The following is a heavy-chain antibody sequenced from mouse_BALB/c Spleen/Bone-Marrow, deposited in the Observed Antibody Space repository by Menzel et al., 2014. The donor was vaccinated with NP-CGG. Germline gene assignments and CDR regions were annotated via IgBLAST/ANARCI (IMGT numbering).Heavy chain of an antibody. V-gene: IGHV1-69*02. CDR2: IYPSDNYT. Sequence: QVQLQQSGAELVRPGASVKLSCKTSGYTFTSYWINWVKQRPGQGLEWIGNIYPSDNYTNYNQKFKDKATLTVDISSATAYMQLSSRTSEDSAVYYCTRTCEYFDYWGQGTTLTVSS. J-gene: IGHJ2*01. CDR1: GYTFTSYW. CDR3: TRTCEYFDY.